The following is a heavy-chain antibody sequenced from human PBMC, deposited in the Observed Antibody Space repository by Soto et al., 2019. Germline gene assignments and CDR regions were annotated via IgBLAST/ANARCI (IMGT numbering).Heavy chain of an antibody. Sequence: LTCTVSGGSISSGGYYWSWIRQHPGKGLEWIGYIYYSGSTYYNPSLKSRVTISVDTSKNQFSLKLSSVTAADTAVYYCARDLVNSYYYDSRGAFDIWGQGTMVTVSS. J-gene: IGHJ3*02. D-gene: IGHD3-22*01. CDR1: GGSISSGGYY. V-gene: IGHV4-31*02. CDR3: ARDLVNSYYYDSRGAFDI. CDR2: IYYSGST.